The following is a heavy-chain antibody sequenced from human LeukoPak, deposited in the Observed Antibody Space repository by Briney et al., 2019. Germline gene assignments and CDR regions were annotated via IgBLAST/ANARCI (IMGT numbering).Heavy chain of an antibody. CDR3: ARDGKSGNFDY. V-gene: IGHV3-48*03. Sequence: GGSLRLSCAASGFSFISYEMNWVRQAPGKGLGWVSYISSSAGTIYYADSVKGRFTISRDNAKNSLYLQMNSLRAEDTAVYYCARDGKSGNFDYWGQGTLVTVSS. CDR2: ISSSAGTI. CDR1: GFSFISYE. J-gene: IGHJ4*02. D-gene: IGHD3-10*01.